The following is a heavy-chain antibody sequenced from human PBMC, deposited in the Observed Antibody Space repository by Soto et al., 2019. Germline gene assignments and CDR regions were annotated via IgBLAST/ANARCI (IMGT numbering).Heavy chain of an antibody. D-gene: IGHD4-4*01. Sequence: QVQLVQSGAEVKKPGASVKVSCKASGYTFTSYDINWVRQATGQGLEWMGWMNPNSGNTGYAQKFQGRVTMTRNTXRXXANMVLSSLRSKGTAVYYCARSRRRRDYSTPNHDYWGQGTLVTVSS. V-gene: IGHV1-8*01. J-gene: IGHJ4*02. CDR3: ARSRRRRDYSTPNHDY. CDR2: MNPNSGNT. CDR1: GYTFTSYD.